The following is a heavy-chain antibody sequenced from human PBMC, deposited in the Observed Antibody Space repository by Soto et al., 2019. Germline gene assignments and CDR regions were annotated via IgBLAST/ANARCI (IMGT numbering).Heavy chain of an antibody. J-gene: IGHJ4*02. CDR1: GGTFSSYA. Sequence: QVQLVQSGAEVKKPGSSVKVSCKASGGTFSSYAISWVRQAPGQGLEWMGGIIPIFGTANYAQKFQGRVTITADKSTSTAYMERSSLRSEDTAVYYCAREGQIAVGAYYFDYWGQGTLVTVSS. CDR3: AREGQIAVGAYYFDY. D-gene: IGHD6-19*01. V-gene: IGHV1-69*06. CDR2: IIPIFGTA.